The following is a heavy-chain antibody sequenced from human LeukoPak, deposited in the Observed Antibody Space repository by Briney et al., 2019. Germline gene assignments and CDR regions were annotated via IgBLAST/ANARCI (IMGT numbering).Heavy chain of an antibody. J-gene: IGHJ4*02. D-gene: IGHD5-12*01. CDR3: ARDDALVATGSFDY. Sequence: ASVKVSCKASGYTFTSYGINWVRQAPGQGLEWMGWISAYNGNTNYAQKLQGRVAMTTDTSTSTAYMELRSLRSDDTAVYYCARDDALVATGSFDYWGQGTLVTVSS. CDR2: ISAYNGNT. CDR1: GYTFTSYG. V-gene: IGHV1-18*01.